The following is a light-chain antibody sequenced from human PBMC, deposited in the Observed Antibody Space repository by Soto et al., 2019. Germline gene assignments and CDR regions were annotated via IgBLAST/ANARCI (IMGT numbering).Light chain of an antibody. J-gene: IGKJ2*01. CDR1: QSISNY. Sequence: DIQMTQSPSSLSASVGDRVTITCRASQSISNYSNWYQQKPGKAPKLLIYAASSLQSGVPSRFSGSGSGTDFTLTISSLQPEDFATYYCQQSYSTLHTFGQGTKLEIK. V-gene: IGKV1-39*01. CDR3: QQSYSTLHT. CDR2: AAS.